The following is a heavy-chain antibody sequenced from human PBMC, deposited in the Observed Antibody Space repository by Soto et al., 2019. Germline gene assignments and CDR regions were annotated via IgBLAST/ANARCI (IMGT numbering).Heavy chain of an antibody. CDR2: IYYSGST. J-gene: IGHJ4*02. Sequence: QVQLQESGPGLVKPSQTLSLTCTVSGGSISSGGYYWSWIRQLPGKVLEWIGYIYYSGSTHYTPSLKSRITMSVDTSKHQFALKLSSVTAAYTAVYYCARKSTVTTCFDYWGQGTLVTVSS. D-gene: IGHD4-17*01. CDR1: GGSISSGGYY. CDR3: ARKSTVTTCFDY. V-gene: IGHV4-31*03.